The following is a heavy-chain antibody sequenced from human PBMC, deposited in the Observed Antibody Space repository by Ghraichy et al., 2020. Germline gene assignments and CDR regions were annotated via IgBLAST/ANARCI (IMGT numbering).Heavy chain of an antibody. J-gene: IGHJ4*02. CDR3: ARASFIAAAVTFDY. CDR1: GFTFSSYS. CDR2: ISSSSSYI. Sequence: GGSLRLSCAASGFTFSSYSMNWVRQAPGKGLEWVSSISSSSSYIYYADSVKGRFTISRDNAKNSLYLQMNSLRAEDTAVYYCARASFIAAAVTFDYWGQGTLVTVSS. D-gene: IGHD6-13*01. V-gene: IGHV3-21*01.